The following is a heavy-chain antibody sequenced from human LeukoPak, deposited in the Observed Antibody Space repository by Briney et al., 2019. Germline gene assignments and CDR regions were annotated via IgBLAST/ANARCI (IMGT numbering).Heavy chain of an antibody. CDR1: GFTFSNSA. J-gene: IGHJ4*01. V-gene: IGHV3-23*01. CDR2: LSGIGITT. Sequence: GGSLRLSCAASGFTFSNSAMSWVRQAPGKGLEWVSTLSGIGITTYYADSVKGRFTISRDNSKNTLYLQMNSLRAEDTAVYYCAKGIYSSGWSYFDYWGHGTLVTASS. D-gene: IGHD6-19*01. CDR3: AKGIYSSGWSYFDY.